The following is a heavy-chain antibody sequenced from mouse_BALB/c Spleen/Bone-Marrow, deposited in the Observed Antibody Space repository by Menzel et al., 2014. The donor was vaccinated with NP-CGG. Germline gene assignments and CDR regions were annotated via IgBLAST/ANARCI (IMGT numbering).Heavy chain of an antibody. CDR2: ISDGGSYT. CDR1: GFTFSDYY. V-gene: IGHV5-4*02. J-gene: IGHJ4*01. Sequence: EVQREESGGGLVKPGGSLKLSCAASGFTFSDYYMYWVRQTPEKRLEWVATISDGGSYTYYPDSVKGRFTISRDNAKDNLYLQMSSLKSEDTAMYYCARDGSYYAMDYWGQGTSVTVSS. D-gene: IGHD1-1*02. CDR3: ARDGSYYAMDY.